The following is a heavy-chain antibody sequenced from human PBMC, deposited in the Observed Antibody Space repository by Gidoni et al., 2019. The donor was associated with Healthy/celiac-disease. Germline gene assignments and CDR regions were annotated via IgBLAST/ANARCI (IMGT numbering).Heavy chain of an antibody. D-gene: IGHD3-10*01. V-gene: IGHV4-39*01. CDR2: IYYSGST. CDR1: GGSISSSSYY. CDR3: ASFTLLWFGELADY. J-gene: IGHJ4*02. Sequence: QLQLQESGPGLVKPSETLSLTCTVSGGSISSSSYYWGWIRQPPGKGLEWIGSIYYSGSTYYNPSLKSRVTISVDTSKNQFSLKLSSVTAADTAVYYCASFTLLWFGELADYWGQGTLVTVSS.